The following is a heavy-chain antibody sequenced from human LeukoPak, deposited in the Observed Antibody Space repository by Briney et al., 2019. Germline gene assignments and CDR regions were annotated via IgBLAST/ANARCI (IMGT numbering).Heavy chain of an antibody. V-gene: IGHV3-30-3*01. D-gene: IGHD4-23*01. Sequence: PGRSLRLSCAASGFTFSSYAMHWVRQAPGKGLEWVAVISYDGSNKYYADSVKGRFTISRDNSKNTLYLQMNSLRAEDTAVYYCAREAGGGNFGYWGQGTLVTVSS. CDR3: AREAGGGNFGY. CDR1: GFTFSSYA. CDR2: ISYDGSNK. J-gene: IGHJ4*02.